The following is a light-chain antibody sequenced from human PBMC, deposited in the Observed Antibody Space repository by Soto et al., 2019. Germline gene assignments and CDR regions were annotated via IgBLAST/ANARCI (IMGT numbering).Light chain of an antibody. CDR1: NIGGRS. J-gene: IGLJ3*02. V-gene: IGLV3-21*02. CDR3: QSYDNSLSGSWV. CDR2: HDS. Sequence: SYELTQPPSVSVAPGQTASITCGGDNIGGRSVHWYQQKPGQAPVVVVDHDSDRPSGIPERFSGSKSGTSASLAINGLQAEDEAHYYCQSYDNSLSGSWVFGGGTKLTVL.